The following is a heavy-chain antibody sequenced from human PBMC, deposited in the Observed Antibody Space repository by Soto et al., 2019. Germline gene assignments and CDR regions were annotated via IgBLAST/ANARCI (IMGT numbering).Heavy chain of an antibody. J-gene: IGHJ4*02. D-gene: IGHD5-12*01. CDR1: GGSISSYY. CDR3: ARSGYSGYDSLYSY. V-gene: IGHV4-59*12. Sequence: SETLSLTCTVSGGSISSYYWSWIRQPPGKGLEWIGYIYYSGSTNYNPSLKSRVTISVDTSKNQFSLKLSSVTAADTAVYYCARSGYSGYDSLYSYWGQGTLVTVSS. CDR2: IYYSGST.